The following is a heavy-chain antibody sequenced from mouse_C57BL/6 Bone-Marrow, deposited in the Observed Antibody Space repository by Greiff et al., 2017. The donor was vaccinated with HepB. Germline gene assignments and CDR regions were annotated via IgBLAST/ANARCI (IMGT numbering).Heavy chain of an antibody. CDR3: ARGYGSSPYWYFDV. CDR1: GYTFTSYD. Sequence: VQGVESGPELVKPGASVKLSCKASGYTFTSYDINWVKQRPGQGLEWIGWIYPRDGSTKYNEKFKGKATLTVDTSSSTAYMELHSLTSEDSAVYFCARGYGSSPYWYFDVWGTGTTVTVSS. J-gene: IGHJ1*03. CDR2: IYPRDGST. D-gene: IGHD1-1*01. V-gene: IGHV1-85*01.